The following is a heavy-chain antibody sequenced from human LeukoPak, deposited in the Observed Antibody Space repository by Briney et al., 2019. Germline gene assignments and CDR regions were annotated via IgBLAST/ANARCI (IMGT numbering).Heavy chain of an antibody. Sequence: GGSLRLSCAASGFTFSSYSMNWVRQAPGKGLEWVSYISSSRSTIYYADSVKGRFTISRDNAKNSLYLQMNSLRAEDTAVYYCARGRGQGNFDYWGQGTLVTVSS. CDR3: ARGRGQGNFDY. J-gene: IGHJ4*02. CDR1: GFTFSSYS. CDR2: ISSSRSTI. V-gene: IGHV3-48*01.